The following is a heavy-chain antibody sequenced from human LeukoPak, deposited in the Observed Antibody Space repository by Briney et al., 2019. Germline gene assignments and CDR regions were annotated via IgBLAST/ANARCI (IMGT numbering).Heavy chain of an antibody. CDR3: ARPAIHDAFDI. Sequence: GGSLRLSCATSGFIFSTYGMHWVRQAPGKGLEWVAVIWYDGSNKYYADSVKGRFTISRDNSKNTLYLQMNSLRAEDTAVYYCARPAIHDAFDIWGQGTMVTVSS. D-gene: IGHD5-24*01. V-gene: IGHV3-33*01. CDR2: IWYDGSNK. CDR1: GFIFSTYG. J-gene: IGHJ3*02.